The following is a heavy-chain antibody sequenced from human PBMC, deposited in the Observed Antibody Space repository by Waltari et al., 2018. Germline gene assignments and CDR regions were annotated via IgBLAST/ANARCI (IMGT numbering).Heavy chain of an antibody. Sequence: QLQLQESGPGLVKPSETLSLTCTVSGGSISSSSYYWGWIRQPPGKGLEWIGSIYYSGSTYYNPSLKSRVTISVDTSKNQFSLKLSSVTAADTAVYYSARDEKYSSGWRDWGQGTLVTVSS. CDR1: GGSISSSSYY. V-gene: IGHV4-39*07. D-gene: IGHD6-19*01. CDR2: IYYSGST. J-gene: IGHJ4*02. CDR3: ARDEKYSSGWRD.